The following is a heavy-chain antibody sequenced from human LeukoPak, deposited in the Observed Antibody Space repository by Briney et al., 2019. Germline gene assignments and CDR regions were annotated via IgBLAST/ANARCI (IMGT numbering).Heavy chain of an antibody. CDR3: ARDLEVGSSCPQGY. Sequence: WGSLRLSCAASGFTFDDYGMNWVRQAPGKGLEWVSGVNWNGISTGYADSVKGRFTISRDNAKNCLYLQMNSLRAEDTALYYCARDLEVGSSCPQGYWGQGTLVTVSS. CDR2: VNWNGIST. V-gene: IGHV3-20*04. J-gene: IGHJ4*02. D-gene: IGHD6-6*01. CDR1: GFTFDDYG.